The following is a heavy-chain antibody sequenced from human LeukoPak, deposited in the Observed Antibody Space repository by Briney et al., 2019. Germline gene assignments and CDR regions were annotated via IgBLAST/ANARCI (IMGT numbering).Heavy chain of an antibody. CDR2: INGDGSTT. CDR1: GFTFSIYW. J-gene: IGHJ4*02. D-gene: IGHD2-21*01. CDR3: ARGYSHGWGSAY. V-gene: IGHV3-74*01. Sequence: GGSLRLSCAVSGFTFSIYWMHWVRQAPGKGLVWVSRINGDGSTTNYADSLRGRFTISRDNAKNTVYRQMNGLRADDTAVYYCARGYSHGWGSAYWGQGTLVTVAS.